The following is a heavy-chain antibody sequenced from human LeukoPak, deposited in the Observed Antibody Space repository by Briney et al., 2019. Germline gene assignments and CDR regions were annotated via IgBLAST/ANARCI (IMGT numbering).Heavy chain of an antibody. CDR1: GFTFSSA. Sequence: PGGSLRLSCAASGFTFSSAMSWVRQDPGRGLEWVSAIGGTGGNTYYADSVKGRFTISRDNSKNTLFLQMNSLRAEDTAVYYCAKGYSYGFDYWGQGTLVTVSS. CDR3: AKGYSYGFDY. CDR2: IGGTGGNT. D-gene: IGHD5-18*01. J-gene: IGHJ4*02. V-gene: IGHV3-23*01.